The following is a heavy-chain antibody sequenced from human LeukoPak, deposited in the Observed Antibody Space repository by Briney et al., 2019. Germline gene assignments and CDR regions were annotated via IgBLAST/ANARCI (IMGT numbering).Heavy chain of an antibody. J-gene: IGHJ6*03. V-gene: IGHV4-59*13. CDR1: GGFISSYY. D-gene: IGHD2-15*01. Sequence: SETLSLTCTVSGGFISSYYWSWLRQPPGKGLEWLGYIYYSGSTNYNPSLKSRVIISVDTAKNQFYLKLSSVTAADTAVYYCARTTEGYCRGRSCYSYYYYMDVWGKGTTVTVSS. CDR3: ARTTEGYCRGRSCYSYYYYMDV. CDR2: IYYSGST.